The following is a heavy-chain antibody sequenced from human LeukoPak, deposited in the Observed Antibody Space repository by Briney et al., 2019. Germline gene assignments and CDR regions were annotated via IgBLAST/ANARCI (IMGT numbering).Heavy chain of an antibody. CDR2: ISVHNGYT. J-gene: IGHJ4*02. CDR3: ARDMRHYRNYDSSGYYYNFEY. Sequence: GASVKVSCKASGYTFTNYGINWVRQAPGQGLEWMGWISVHNGYTRYAQKFQGRVTMTTETSTSTAYMDLRSLRSDDTAIYYCARDMRHYRNYDSSGYYYNFEYWGQGTVVSVSS. V-gene: IGHV1-18*01. CDR1: GYTFTNYG. D-gene: IGHD3-22*01.